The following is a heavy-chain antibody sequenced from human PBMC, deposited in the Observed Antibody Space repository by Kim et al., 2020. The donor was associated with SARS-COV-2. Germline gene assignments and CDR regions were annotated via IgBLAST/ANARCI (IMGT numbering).Heavy chain of an antibody. D-gene: IGHD6-13*01. J-gene: IGHJ4*02. CDR3: ARGSFRQQLTVSYYFDY. CDR2: MNPNSGNT. CDR1: GYTFTSYD. V-gene: IGHV1-8*01. Sequence: ASVKVSCKASGYTFTSYDINWVRQATGQGLEWMGWMNPNSGNTGYAQKFQGRVTMTRNTCISTAYMELSSLRSEDTAVYYCARGSFRQQLTVSYYFDYWGQGTLVTVSS.